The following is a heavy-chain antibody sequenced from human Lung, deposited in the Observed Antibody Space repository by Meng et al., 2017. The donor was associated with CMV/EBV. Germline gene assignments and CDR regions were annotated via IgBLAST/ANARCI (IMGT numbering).Heavy chain of an antibody. CDR3: ARDLTREVAWGFDP. D-gene: IGHD7-27*01. V-gene: IGHV4-59*01. Sequence: SXTXSLXCTVSGGSISSYFWSWIRQPPGKGPEWIGYIYYSGSTNYNPSLKSRVTISVDTSKNQFSLKLSSVTAADTAVYYCARDLTREVAWGFDPWGQGTLVTVSS. J-gene: IGHJ5*02. CDR1: GGSISSYF. CDR2: IYYSGST.